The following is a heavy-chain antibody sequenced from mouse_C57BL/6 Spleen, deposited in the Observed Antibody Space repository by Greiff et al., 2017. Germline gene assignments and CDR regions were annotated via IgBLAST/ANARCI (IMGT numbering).Heavy chain of an antibody. CDR1: GFNIKDYY. Sequence: VQLLQSGAELVKPGASVKLSCTASGFNIKDYYMPWVKQRTEQGLEWIGRIDPEGGGTYYAPKFQGQATITADTSSNTAYLQLSSLTSEDTAVYYCARSYYGSSYDWYFDVWGTGTTVTVSS. J-gene: IGHJ1*03. D-gene: IGHD1-1*01. V-gene: IGHV14-2*01. CDR2: IDPEGGGT. CDR3: ARSYYGSSYDWYFDV.